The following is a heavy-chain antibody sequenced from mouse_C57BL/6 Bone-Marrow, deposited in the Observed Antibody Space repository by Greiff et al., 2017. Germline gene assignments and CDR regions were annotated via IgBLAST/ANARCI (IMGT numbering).Heavy chain of an antibody. D-gene: IGHD1-1*01. CDR3: ARHQLLRYMDY. V-gene: IGHV5-6*01. Sequence: SGGDLVKPGGSLKLSCAASGFTFSSYGMSWVRQTPDKRLEWVATISSGGSYTYYPDSVKGRFTISRDNAKNTLYLQMSSLKSEDTAMYYCARHQLLRYMDYWGQGTSVTVSS. CDR1: GFTFSSYG. J-gene: IGHJ4*01. CDR2: ISSGGSYT.